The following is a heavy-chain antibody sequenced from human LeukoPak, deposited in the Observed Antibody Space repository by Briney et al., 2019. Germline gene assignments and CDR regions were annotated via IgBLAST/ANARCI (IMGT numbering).Heavy chain of an antibody. CDR1: GDSVSSKSAA. V-gene: IGHV6-1*01. Sequence: SQTLSLTCAISGDSVSSKSAAWNWLRQSPSRGLEWLGRTYYRSKWYNEYAVSVKSRITINPDTSKNQFSLQLNSVAPEDTAVYYCARTTGHFDYWGQGTLVTVSS. CDR2: TYYRSKWYN. CDR3: ARTTGHFDY. J-gene: IGHJ4*02. D-gene: IGHD2-8*02.